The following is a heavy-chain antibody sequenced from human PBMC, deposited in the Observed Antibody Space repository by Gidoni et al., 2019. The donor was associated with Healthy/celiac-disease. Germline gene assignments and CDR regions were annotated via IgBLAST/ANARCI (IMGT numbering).Heavy chain of an antibody. J-gene: IGHJ3*02. CDR2: ISSSSSYI. Sequence: EVQLVESGGGLVKPGGSLRLSCAASGFTCSSYSMNWVRQAPGKGLEWVSSISSSSSYIYYADSVKGRFTISRDNAKNSLYLQMNSLRAEDTAVYYCARDDIVVVPAATAYDAFDIWGQGTMVTVSS. V-gene: IGHV3-21*01. D-gene: IGHD2-2*01. CDR3: ARDDIVVVPAATAYDAFDI. CDR1: GFTCSSYS.